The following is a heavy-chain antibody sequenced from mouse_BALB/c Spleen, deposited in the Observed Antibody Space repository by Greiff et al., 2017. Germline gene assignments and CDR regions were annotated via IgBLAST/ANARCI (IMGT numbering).Heavy chain of an antibody. CDR3: ARDRGSGGFAY. CDR1: GFTFSDYY. D-gene: IGHD3-2*02. Sequence: EVKLVESGGGLVKPGGSLKLSCAASGFTFSDYYMYWVRQTPEKRLEWVATISDGGSYTYYPDSVKGRFTISRDNAKNNLYLQMSSLKSEDTAMYYCARDRGSGGFAYWGQGTLVTVSA. V-gene: IGHV5-4*02. J-gene: IGHJ3*01. CDR2: ISDGGSYT.